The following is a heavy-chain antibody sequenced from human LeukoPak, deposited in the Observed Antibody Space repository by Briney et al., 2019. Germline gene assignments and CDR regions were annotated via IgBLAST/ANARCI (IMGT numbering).Heavy chain of an antibody. V-gene: IGHV3-30*02. CDR3: AKDLVVVVAADYYFDY. Sequence: GGSLRLSCAASGFTFSSYGMHWVRQAPGKGLEWVARIRNDGSNKYYADSVKGRFTISRDNSKNTLYLQMNSLRAEDTAVYYCAKDLVVVVAADYYFDYSGPGTPVTPSS. CDR2: IRNDGSNK. D-gene: IGHD2-15*01. CDR1: GFTFSSYG. J-gene: IGHJ4*02.